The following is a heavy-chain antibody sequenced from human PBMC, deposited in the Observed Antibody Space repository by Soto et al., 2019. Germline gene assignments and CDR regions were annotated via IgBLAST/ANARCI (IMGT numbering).Heavy chain of an antibody. CDR2: IYHTGTT. Sequence: QVQLQESGPGLVKPSQTLSLTCTVSGGSISNVGYFWSWIRQPPGKGLEWIGFIYHTGTTYYNSSLRSRVSISIDTSKSQFSLKLNSVTAADTAVYYCARVMAAMQNWLDPWGQGTLVTASP. D-gene: IGHD2-2*01. CDR3: ARVMAAMQNWLDP. V-gene: IGHV4-30-4*01. CDR1: GGSISNVGYF. J-gene: IGHJ5*02.